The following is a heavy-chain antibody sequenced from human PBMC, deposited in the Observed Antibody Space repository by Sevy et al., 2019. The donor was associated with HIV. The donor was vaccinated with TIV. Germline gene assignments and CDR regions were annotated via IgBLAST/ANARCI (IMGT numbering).Heavy chain of an antibody. J-gene: IGHJ5*02. D-gene: IGHD6-19*01. CDR1: EFAFSTYW. CDR3: ARDYSSGWYTWFDP. Sequence: GGSLRLSCVASEFAFSTYWKSWVRQAPGKGLEWVAHIKQDGLEKYYVDSVKGRFTISRDNAKNSLYLQMNSLRAEDTAVYYCARDYSSGWYTWFDPWGQGTLVTVSS. CDR2: IKQDGLEK. V-gene: IGHV3-7*03.